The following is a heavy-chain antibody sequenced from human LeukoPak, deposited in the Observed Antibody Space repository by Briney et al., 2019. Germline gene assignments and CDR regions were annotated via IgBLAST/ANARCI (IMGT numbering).Heavy chain of an antibody. Sequence: PGGSLRLSCAASGFTFSDYYMSWIRQAPGKGLEWVSYISSSGSTIYYADSVKGRFTISRDNAKNSLYLQMNSLRAEDTAVYYCARMGTSTYYDYVWGSYRPYYFDYWGQGTLVTVSS. CDR1: GFTFSDYY. CDR3: ARMGTSTYYDYVWGSYRPYYFDY. J-gene: IGHJ4*02. CDR2: ISSSGSTI. V-gene: IGHV3-11*01. D-gene: IGHD3-16*02.